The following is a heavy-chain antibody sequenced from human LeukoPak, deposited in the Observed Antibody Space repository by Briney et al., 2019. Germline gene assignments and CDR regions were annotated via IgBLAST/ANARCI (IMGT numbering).Heavy chain of an antibody. V-gene: IGHV3-21*01. D-gene: IGHD3-3*01. CDR2: ISTRSDYI. CDR1: QFTFSDYT. Sequence: KPGGSLRLSCAASQFTFSDYTMNWVRRAPGKGLEWVSSISTRSDYIYYAESVKGRLTISRDNAKNSLYLQMNGLRAEDTAVYYCARYVYGVVTSFDYWGQGTLVTVSS. CDR3: ARYVYGVVTSFDY. J-gene: IGHJ4*02.